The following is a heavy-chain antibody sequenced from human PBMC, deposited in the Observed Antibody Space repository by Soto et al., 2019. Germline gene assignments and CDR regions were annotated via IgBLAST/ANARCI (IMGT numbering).Heavy chain of an antibody. Sequence: PSDTLSLTCTVSGGSITNYYWTWIRQTPGKGLEWCGYVYYTGSTNYNPSLKSRVHISIDTSKNEFYLNLTSVTAAETAIYYCARVLPRRYSISAFDYWGQGTLVTVSS. D-gene: IGHD3-3*02. CDR3: ARVLPRRYSISAFDY. V-gene: IGHV4-59*12. CDR1: GGSITNYY. CDR2: VYYTGST. J-gene: IGHJ4*02.